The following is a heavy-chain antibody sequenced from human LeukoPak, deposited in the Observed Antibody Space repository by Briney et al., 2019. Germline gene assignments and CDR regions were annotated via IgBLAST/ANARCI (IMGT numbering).Heavy chain of an antibody. CDR2: TSGSGGST. Sequence: GGSLRLSCAASGFSFKNYAMTWVRQAPGKGLEWVSTTSGSGGSTYSADPVKGRFTISRDNSKNMLYLQMNSLRAEDTAVYYCAKDRYYYDSSGYFDYWGQGTLVTVSS. V-gene: IGHV3-23*01. D-gene: IGHD3-22*01. J-gene: IGHJ4*02. CDR1: GFSFKNYA. CDR3: AKDRYYYDSSGYFDY.